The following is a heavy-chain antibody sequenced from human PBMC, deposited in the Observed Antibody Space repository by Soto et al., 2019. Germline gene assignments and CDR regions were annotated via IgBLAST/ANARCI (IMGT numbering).Heavy chain of an antibody. CDR3: ARLPKGSLVTA. J-gene: IGHJ4*02. CDR2: ISSTGDSI. D-gene: IGHD2-21*02. CDR1: GFSFSDHS. V-gene: IGHV3-48*02. Sequence: VQLVESGGGLVYPGGSLTLSCVGSGFSFSDHSMHWVRRAPGTGLQWLSYISSTGDSIHYADSVRGRFTVSRDNAKNSLFLRMNSLRDDDTAVYYCARLPKGSLVTAWGQGTLVTVSS.